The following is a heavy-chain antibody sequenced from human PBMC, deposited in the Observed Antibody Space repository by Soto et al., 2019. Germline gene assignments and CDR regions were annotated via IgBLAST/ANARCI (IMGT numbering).Heavy chain of an antibody. CDR2: FRDGGEST. CDR1: GFIFCHYM. V-gene: IGHV3-23*01. D-gene: IGHD2-15*01. CDR3: APHVHCSGGSCHYDAFDI. Sequence: EVQLLESGGGLVQPGGSLRLSWAFFGFIFCHYMITRVPQASGKGVEWGLTFRDGGESTYYADSVKGRFTISRDNSKNTLYLQMDSLGVEDTAVYYCAPHVHCSGGSCHYDAFDIRGQGTMVTVSS. J-gene: IGHJ3*02.